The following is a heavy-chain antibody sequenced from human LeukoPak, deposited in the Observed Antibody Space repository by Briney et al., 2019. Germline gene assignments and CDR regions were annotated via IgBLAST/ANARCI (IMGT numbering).Heavy chain of an antibody. CDR2: ISTSGNII. CDR1: GFSFTTYW. Sequence: QPGGSLRLSCAASGFSFTTYWMSWVRQAPGKGLEWVLHISTSGNIIHYADSVKGRFTISRDNAKNSLYLQMNSLRAEDTALYFCARDATTEIGTVYMDVWGKGTTVTISS. D-gene: IGHD1-1*01. J-gene: IGHJ6*03. CDR3: ARDATTEIGTVYMDV. V-gene: IGHV3-48*04.